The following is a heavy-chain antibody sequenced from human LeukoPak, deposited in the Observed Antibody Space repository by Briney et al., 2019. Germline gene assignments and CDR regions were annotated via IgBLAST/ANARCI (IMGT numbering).Heavy chain of an antibody. J-gene: IGHJ4*02. V-gene: IGHV4-38-2*01. D-gene: IGHD5-18*01. Sequence: SETRSLTCAVSGYAMSSGYYWGWIGQPPGKGLEWIGSIYHSGSTYYNPSLKSRVTISVDTSKNQFSLKLSSVTAADTAVYYCARGVFGGYSYGSVFDYWGQGTLVTVSS. CDR3: ARGVFGGYSYGSVFDY. CDR2: IYHSGST. CDR1: GYAMSSGYY.